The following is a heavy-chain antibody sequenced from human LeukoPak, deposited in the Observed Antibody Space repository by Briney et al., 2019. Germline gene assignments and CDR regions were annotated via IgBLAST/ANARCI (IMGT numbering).Heavy chain of an antibody. Sequence: PSETLSLTCTVSGGSISSDSYYWTWIRQPAGKGLEWIGRVYTSGSTDFNPSLKSRVSISLDTSKNQFSLKLSSVTAADTAVYYCARGYSYGHGAMFDYWGQGTLVTVSP. CDR1: GGSISSDSYY. D-gene: IGHD5-18*01. J-gene: IGHJ4*02. V-gene: IGHV4-61*02. CDR2: VYTSGST. CDR3: ARGYSYGHGAMFDY.